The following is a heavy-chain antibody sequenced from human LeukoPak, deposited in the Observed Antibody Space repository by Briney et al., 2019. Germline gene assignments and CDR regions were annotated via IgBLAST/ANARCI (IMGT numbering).Heavy chain of an antibody. Sequence: GGSLRLSCAASGFTFSSYAMHWVRQAPGKGLEWVAVISYDGSNKYYADSVKGRFTISRDNSKNTLYLQMNSLRAEDTAVYYCARSGSANDYWGQGTLVTVSS. CDR1: GFTFSSYA. V-gene: IGHV3-30-3*01. CDR2: ISYDGSNK. D-gene: IGHD1-26*01. CDR3: ARSGSANDY. J-gene: IGHJ4*02.